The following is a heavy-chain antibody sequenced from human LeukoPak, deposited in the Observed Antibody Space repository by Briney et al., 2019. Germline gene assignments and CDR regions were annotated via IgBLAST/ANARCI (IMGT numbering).Heavy chain of an antibody. CDR2: INWNGGST. CDR1: GFTFDDFA. CDR3: ARGGVAVGYDY. D-gene: IGHD6-19*01. V-gene: IGHV3-20*04. Sequence: GGSLRLSCAASGFTFDDFAMSWVRQAPGKGLEWVSGINWNGGSTGYADSVKGRFTISRDNAKNSLYLQMNSLRAEDTAVYYCARGGVAVGYDYWGQGTLVTVSS. J-gene: IGHJ4*02.